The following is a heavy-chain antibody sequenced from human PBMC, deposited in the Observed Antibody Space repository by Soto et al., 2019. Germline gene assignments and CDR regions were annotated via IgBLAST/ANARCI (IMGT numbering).Heavy chain of an antibody. V-gene: IGHV1-46*01. CDR3: ARDQARPYYYYYGMDV. J-gene: IGHJ6*02. CDR1: GYTFTSYY. Sequence: ASVKVSCKASGYTFTSYYMHWVRQAPGQGLEWMGVINPSVGRASYAQKFQGRVTITADKSTSTAYMELSSLRSEDTAVYYCARDQARPYYYYYGMDVWGQGTTVTVSS. CDR2: INPSVGRA.